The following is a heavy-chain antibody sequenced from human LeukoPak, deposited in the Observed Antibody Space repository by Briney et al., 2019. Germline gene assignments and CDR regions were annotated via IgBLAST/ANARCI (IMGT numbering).Heavy chain of an antibody. D-gene: IGHD3-22*01. CDR2: ISWDSGAI. J-gene: IGHJ4*02. CDR1: GFIFDDYV. Sequence: PGRSLRLSCAASGFIFDDYVMHWVRQAPGKGLEWVSGISWDSGAIDYADSVKGRFTISRDNAKNSLYLQMNSLRAEDTALYYCAKDIYYDTSGPFDYWGQGTLVTVSS. V-gene: IGHV3-9*01. CDR3: AKDIYYDTSGPFDY.